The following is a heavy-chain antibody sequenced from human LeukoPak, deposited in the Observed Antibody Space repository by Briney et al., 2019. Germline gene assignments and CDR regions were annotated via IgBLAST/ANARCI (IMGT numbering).Heavy chain of an antibody. Sequence: SETLSLTCAVYGGSFSGYYWSWIRQPPGKGLEWIGEINHSGSTNYNPSLKSRVTISVDTSKNQISLKLSSVTAADTAVYYCARGNRLGMYYYDELGAFDIWGQGTMVTVSS. CDR3: ARGNRLGMYYYDELGAFDI. CDR2: INHSGST. V-gene: IGHV4-34*01. CDR1: GGSFSGYY. D-gene: IGHD3-22*01. J-gene: IGHJ3*02.